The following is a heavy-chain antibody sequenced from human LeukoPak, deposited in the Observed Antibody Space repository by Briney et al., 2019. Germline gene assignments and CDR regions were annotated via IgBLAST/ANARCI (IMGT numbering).Heavy chain of an antibody. CDR3: VKDGGYSGYETFGY. V-gene: IGHV3-64D*06. J-gene: IGHJ4*02. CDR1: GFTFSRYA. Sequence: PGGSLRLSCSASGFTFSRYAMHWVRQAPGKGLEYVSAIGSNGGSTYYADSVKGRFTISRDNSKNTLYLQMGSLRAEDTAVYYCVKDGGYSGYETFGYWGQGTLVTVSS. CDR2: IGSNGGST. D-gene: IGHD5-12*01.